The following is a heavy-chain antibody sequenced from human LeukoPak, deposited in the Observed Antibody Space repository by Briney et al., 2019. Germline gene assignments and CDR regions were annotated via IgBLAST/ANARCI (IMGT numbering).Heavy chain of an antibody. V-gene: IGHV1-3*01. J-gene: IGHJ4*02. CDR3: AKGLEMAVAGA. CDR2: INAGNGNT. CDR1: GYTFTSYA. D-gene: IGHD6-19*01. Sequence: ASVKVSCKASGYTFTSYAMHWVRQAPGQRLEWMGWINAGNGNTKYSQKFQGRLTMTRDTSISTAYMELSSLTSEDTAVYYCAKGLEMAVAGAWGQGTLVTVSS.